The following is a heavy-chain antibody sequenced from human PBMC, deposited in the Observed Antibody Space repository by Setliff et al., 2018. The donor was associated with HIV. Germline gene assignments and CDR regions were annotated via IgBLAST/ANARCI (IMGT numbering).Heavy chain of an antibody. CDR1: GYTFTSYG. CDR3: ARLGDFWSGYYYFDY. CDR2: INPSGDST. J-gene: IGHJ4*02. D-gene: IGHD3-3*01. V-gene: IGHV1-46*01. Sequence: GASVKVSCKASGYTFTSYGISWVRQAPGQGLEWMGIINPSGDSTSYAQKFQGRVTMTRDTSTNTVYMELSSLRSEDTAVYYCARLGDFWSGYYYFDYWGQGTLVTVSS.